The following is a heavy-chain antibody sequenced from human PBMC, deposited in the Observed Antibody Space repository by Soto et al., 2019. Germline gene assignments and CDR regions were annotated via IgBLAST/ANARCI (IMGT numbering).Heavy chain of an antibody. V-gene: IGHV1-46*03. D-gene: IGHD4-17*01. J-gene: IGHJ3*02. Sequence: QVQLVQSGAEVKKPGASVKVSCKASGYTFTSYYMHWVRQAPGQGLEWMGIINPSGGSTSYAQKFQGRVTMTRDTSTSTVYMELSSLRSEDTAVYYCARDPPTVTTFLNAFDIWGQGTMVTVSS. CDR3: ARDPPTVTTFLNAFDI. CDR1: GYTFTSYY. CDR2: INPSGGST.